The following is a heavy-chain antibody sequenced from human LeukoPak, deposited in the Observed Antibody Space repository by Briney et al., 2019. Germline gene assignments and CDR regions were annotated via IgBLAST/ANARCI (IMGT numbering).Heavy chain of an antibody. CDR3: ARRYCRSSSCHLDY. CDR1: GFTFSSDW. J-gene: IGHJ4*02. CDR2: IKQDGNEK. Sequence: GGSLRLSSVASGFTFSSDWMRWVLQAPGKGLEWVANIKQDGNEKYYVDSVKGRFTISRDNAKNSLYLQMNSLGAEDTAVYYCARRYCRSSSCHLDYWGQGTLVTVSS. V-gene: IGHV3-7*01. D-gene: IGHD2-2*01.